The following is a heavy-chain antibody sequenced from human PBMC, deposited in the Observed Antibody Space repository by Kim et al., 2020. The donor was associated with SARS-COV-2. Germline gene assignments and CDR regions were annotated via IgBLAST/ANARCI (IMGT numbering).Heavy chain of an antibody. D-gene: IGHD3-3*01. J-gene: IGHJ4*02. CDR2: ISGDGGST. Sequence: GGSLRLSCAASGFTFDDYAMHWVRQAPGKGLEWVSLISGDGGSTYYADSVKGRFTISRDNSKNSLYLQMNSLRTEDTALYYCATLTGFGVDRSDISYYFDYWGQGTLVTVAS. CDR1: GFTFDDYA. V-gene: IGHV3-43*02. CDR3: ATLTGFGVDRSDISYYFDY.